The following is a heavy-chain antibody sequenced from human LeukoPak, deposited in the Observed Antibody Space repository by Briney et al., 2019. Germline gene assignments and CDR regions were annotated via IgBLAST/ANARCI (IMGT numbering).Heavy chain of an antibody. D-gene: IGHD3-10*01. CDR1: GYTLTELS. CDR2: FDPEDGET. CDR3: ATAPYGSASFDY. J-gene: IGHJ4*02. Sequence: ASVKVSCKVSGYTLTELSIHWVRQAPGKGLEWMGGFDPEDGETIYAQKFQGRVTMTEDTSTDTAYMELSSLRSEDTAVYYCATAPYGSASFDYWGQGTLVTVSS. V-gene: IGHV1-24*01.